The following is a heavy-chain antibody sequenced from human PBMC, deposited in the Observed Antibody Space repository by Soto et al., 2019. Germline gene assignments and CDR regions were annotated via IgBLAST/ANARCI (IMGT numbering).Heavy chain of an antibody. V-gene: IGHV4-59*08. D-gene: IGHD3-16*02. Sequence: SETLSLTCTVSGGSISSYCWSWIRQPPGKGLEWIGYIYYSGSTNYNPSLKSRVTISVDTSKNQFSLKLSSVTAADTAVYYCAGFGDDYIWGSYRHVDWGQGTLVTVSS. CDR2: IYYSGST. J-gene: IGHJ4*02. CDR1: GGSISSYC. CDR3: AGFGDDYIWGSYRHVD.